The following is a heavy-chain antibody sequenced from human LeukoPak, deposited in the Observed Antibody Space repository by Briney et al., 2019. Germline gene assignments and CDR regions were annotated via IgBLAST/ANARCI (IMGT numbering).Heavy chain of an antibody. J-gene: IGHJ6*02. CDR2: IKQDGSEK. D-gene: IGHD1-26*01. V-gene: IGHV3-7*01. Sequence: GGSLRLSCAASGFTFSSYWMSWVRQAPGKGLEWVANIKQDGSEKYYVDSVKGRFTISRDNAKNSLYLQMNSLRAEDAAVYYCAREYSGSYPGSYYYYGMDVWGQGTTVTVSS. CDR3: AREYSGSYPGSYYYYGMDV. CDR1: GFTFSSYW.